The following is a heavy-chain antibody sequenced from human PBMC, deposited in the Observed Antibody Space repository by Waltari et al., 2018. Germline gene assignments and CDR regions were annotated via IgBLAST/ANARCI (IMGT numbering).Heavy chain of an antibody. J-gene: IGHJ6*02. CDR2: MSDGGDTT. Sequence: EVQVLESGGGLVQPGGSLRLSCAASGFTFSTYAMTWVRQAPGKGLGWVSSMSDGGDTTYYSGSVKGRFTISRDNSRNTLFLQMNSLRAEDTALYYCVKDWTGDSCSQGCMDVWGQGTTVTVSS. D-gene: IGHD2-21*01. CDR3: VKDWTGDSCSQGCMDV. CDR1: GFTFSTYA. V-gene: IGHV3-23*01.